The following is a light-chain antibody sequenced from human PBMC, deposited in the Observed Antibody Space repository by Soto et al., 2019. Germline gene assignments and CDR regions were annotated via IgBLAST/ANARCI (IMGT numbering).Light chain of an antibody. Sequence: EIVLTQSPDTLSLSPGERATLSCRTSQSLASGYLDWYQQRPGQAPRLVIYGASSRATVIPDRFSGSGSGTDFTLSITRLEPEDFAVYYCQPYASSPETFGQETKVEIK. V-gene: IGKV3-20*01. CDR1: QSLASGY. CDR2: GAS. J-gene: IGKJ1*01. CDR3: QPYASSPET.